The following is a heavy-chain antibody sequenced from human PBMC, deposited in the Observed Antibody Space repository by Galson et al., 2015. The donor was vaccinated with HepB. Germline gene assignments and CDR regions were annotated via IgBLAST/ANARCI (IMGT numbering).Heavy chain of an antibody. D-gene: IGHD1-26*01. V-gene: IGHV3-30*04. CDR2: ISYDGSNK. CDR3: ARDFRWELPRDY. J-gene: IGHJ4*02. CDR1: GFTFSSYA. Sequence: SLRLSCAASGFTFSSYAMHWVRQAPGKGLEWVAVISYDGSNKYYADSVKGRFTASRDNSKNTLYLQMNSLRAEDTAVYYCARDFRWELPRDYWGQGTLVTVSS.